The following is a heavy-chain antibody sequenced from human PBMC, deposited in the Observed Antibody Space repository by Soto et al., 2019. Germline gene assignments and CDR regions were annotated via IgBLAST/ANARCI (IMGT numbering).Heavy chain of an antibody. CDR2: INYSGST. V-gene: IGHV4-31*03. CDR1: GGSISSGAYS. J-gene: IGHJ3*02. CDR3: ARVGKAVLSSSGHREGFDI. D-gene: IGHD2-2*01. Sequence: SETLSLTCTVSGGSISSGAYSWSWKRQRQGQGLVWIGYINYSGSTYYNPSLKSRVTISANTSKNQFSLMLSSVTAAAAAEYYCARVGKAVLSSSGHREGFDIWGQGTMVTVSS.